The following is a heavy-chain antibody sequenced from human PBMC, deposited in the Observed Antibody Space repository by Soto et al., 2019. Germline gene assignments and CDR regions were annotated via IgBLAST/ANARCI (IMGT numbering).Heavy chain of an antibody. CDR2: ISSSGRTI. V-gene: IGHV3-11*01. CDR3: ASHYYGSGSYYDAFDI. J-gene: IGHJ3*02. Sequence: QVQLVESGGGLVKPGGSLRLSCAASGFTFSDYYMSWIRQAPGKGLEWVSYISSSGRTIYYADSVKGRFTISRDNAKNSLYLQMNSLRPEDTAVYYCASHYYGSGSYYDAFDIWGQGTMVTVSS. D-gene: IGHD3-10*01. CDR1: GFTFSDYY.